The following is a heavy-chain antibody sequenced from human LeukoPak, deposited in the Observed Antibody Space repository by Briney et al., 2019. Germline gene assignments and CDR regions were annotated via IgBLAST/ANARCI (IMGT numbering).Heavy chain of an antibody. J-gene: IGHJ4*02. V-gene: IGHV1-8*01. CDR3: ARRSTTGRTKGLTTFGY. CDR2: MNPNSGNT. Sequence: ASVKVSCKASGYTFTSYDINWVRQATGQGLEWMGWMNPNSGNTGYAQKFQGRVTMTRNTSISTAYMELSSLRSEDTAVYYCARRSTTGRTKGLTTFGYWGQGTLVTVSS. D-gene: IGHD1-1*01. CDR1: GYTFTSYD.